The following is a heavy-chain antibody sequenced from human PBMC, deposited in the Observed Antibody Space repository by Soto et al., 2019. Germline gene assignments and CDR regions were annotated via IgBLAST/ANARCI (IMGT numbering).Heavy chain of an antibody. CDR1: GFTFSSYS. CDR2: ISSSSTI. V-gene: IGHV3-48*01. CDR3: ASLIAAAGTEDY. D-gene: IGHD6-13*01. Sequence: EVQLVESGGGLVQPGGSLRLSCAASGFTFSSYSMNWVRQAPGTGLEWVSYISSSSTIYYADSVKGRFTISRDNAKNSLYLQMNSLRAEDTAVYYCASLIAAAGTEDYWGQGTLVTVSS. J-gene: IGHJ4*02.